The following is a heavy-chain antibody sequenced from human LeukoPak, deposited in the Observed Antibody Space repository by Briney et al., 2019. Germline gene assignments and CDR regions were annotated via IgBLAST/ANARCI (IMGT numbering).Heavy chain of an antibody. V-gene: IGHV3-23*01. J-gene: IGHJ2*01. CDR1: GFTFSSYA. Sequence: GGSLRLSCAASGFTFSSYAMSWVRQAPGKGLEWVSAISGSGGSTYYADSVKGRFTISRDNSKNTLYLQMNSLRAEDTAVYYCAKGYCSSTSCYGPYWYFDLWGRGTLVTVSS. CDR2: ISGSGGST. CDR3: AKGYCSSTSCYGPYWYFDL. D-gene: IGHD2-2*01.